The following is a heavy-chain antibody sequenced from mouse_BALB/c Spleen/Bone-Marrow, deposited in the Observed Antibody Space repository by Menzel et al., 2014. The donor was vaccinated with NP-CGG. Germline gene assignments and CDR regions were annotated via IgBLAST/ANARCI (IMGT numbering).Heavy chain of an antibody. D-gene: IGHD1-1*01. Sequence: VKLVESGPGLVAPSQSLSITCTVSGFSLSRYNVHWVRQSPGKGLEWLGMVWNGGSTDYNSALKSRLSISKDNSKSQAFLKMNSLQTDDTAMYYCARNYYGIPYYFDYWGQGTTLTVSS. CDR2: VWNGGST. J-gene: IGHJ2*01. CDR3: ARNYYGIPYYFDY. V-gene: IGHV2-6-4*01. CDR1: GFSLSRYN.